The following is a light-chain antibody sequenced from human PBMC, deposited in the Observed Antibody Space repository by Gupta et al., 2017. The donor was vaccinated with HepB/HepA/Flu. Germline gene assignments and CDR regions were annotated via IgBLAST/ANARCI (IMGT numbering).Light chain of an antibody. CDR2: LES. Sequence: DVVVTQSPLSLPVTPGEPAAIYCRSSQPRLHSNGYNYMDWYLQRPGQSPQLLIFLESSRAPGVPDRFSGSGSGTDFTLKISRVEAEDVGVYYCRQSLHPPFTFGHGTKVDIK. J-gene: IGKJ3*01. CDR3: RQSLHPPFT. CDR1: QPRLHSNGYNY. V-gene: IGKV2-28*01.